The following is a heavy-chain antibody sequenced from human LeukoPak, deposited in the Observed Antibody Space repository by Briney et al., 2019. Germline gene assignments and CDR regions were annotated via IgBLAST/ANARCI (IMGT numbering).Heavy chain of an antibody. V-gene: IGHV4-39*01. CDR3: VRHLFTRDAFDI. CDR2: IYYSGST. D-gene: IGHD2-21*01. J-gene: IGHJ3*02. Sequence: PSETLSLTCTVSGGSISSSSYYWGWIRQPPGKGLEWIGSIYYSGSTSYNPSLRSRVTISVDTSKNQFSLNLRSVTAADTGLYYCVRHLFTRDAFDIWGQGTRVTVSS. CDR1: GGSISSSSYY.